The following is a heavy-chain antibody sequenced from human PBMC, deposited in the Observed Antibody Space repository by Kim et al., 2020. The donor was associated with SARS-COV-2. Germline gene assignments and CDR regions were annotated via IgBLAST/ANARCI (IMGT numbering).Heavy chain of an antibody. CDR1: GGSISSYY. V-gene: IGHV4-59*13. J-gene: IGHJ6*02. CDR2: IYYSGST. CDR3: ARNLGDYIAYYYGMDV. Sequence: SETLSLTCTVSGGSISSYYWSWIRQPPGKGLEWIWYIYYSGSTNYNPSLKSRVTISVDTSKNQFSLKLSSVTAADTAVYYCARNLGDYIAYYYGMDVWGQGTTVTVSS. D-gene: IGHD4-17*01.